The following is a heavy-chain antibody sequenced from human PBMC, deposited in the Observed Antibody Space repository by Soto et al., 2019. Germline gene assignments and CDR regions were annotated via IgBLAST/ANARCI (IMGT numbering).Heavy chain of an antibody. CDR1: RFAFSDYT. D-gene: IGHD2-15*01. V-gene: IGHV3-30-3*01. CDR2: ISNDGSDT. CDR3: ASPTHCSGGSCYRPFDY. Sequence: GGSLRLSCATSRFAFSDYTMHWVRQAPGKGLEWVAVISNDGSDTYYADSVKGRFTISRDNSKSTMYLQMNSLRGDDTAVYYCASPTHCSGGSCYRPFDYWGQRTLVPVSS. J-gene: IGHJ4*02.